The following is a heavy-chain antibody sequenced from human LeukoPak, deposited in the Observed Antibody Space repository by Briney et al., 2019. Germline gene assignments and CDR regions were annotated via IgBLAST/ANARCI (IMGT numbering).Heavy chain of an antibody. J-gene: IGHJ3*02. CDR1: GFTVSSNY. D-gene: IGHD5-24*01. CDR2: IYSGGST. V-gene: IGHV3-66*02. Sequence: QPGGSLRLSCAASGFTVSSNYMSWVRQAPGKGLEWVSVIYSGGSTYYADSVKGRFTISRDNSKNTLYLQMNSLRAEDTAVYYCARDVGLEMAIQSEIGAFDIWGQGTMDTVSS. CDR3: ARDVGLEMAIQSEIGAFDI.